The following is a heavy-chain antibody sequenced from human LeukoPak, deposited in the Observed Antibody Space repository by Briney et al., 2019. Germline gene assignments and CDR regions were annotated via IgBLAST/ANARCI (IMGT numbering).Heavy chain of an antibody. D-gene: IGHD5-18*01. CDR3: ARGGDTALVRNYYYMDV. J-gene: IGHJ6*03. CDR2: ISVYHGDT. CDR1: GYTFASHG. Sequence: ASVKVSCKTSGYTFASHGINWVRQAPAQGLEWMGWISVYHGDTNYTQKLQGRVTMTTDTSTSTAYMELRSLRSDDTAVYYCARGGDTALVRNYYYMDVWGKGTTVIISS. V-gene: IGHV1-18*01.